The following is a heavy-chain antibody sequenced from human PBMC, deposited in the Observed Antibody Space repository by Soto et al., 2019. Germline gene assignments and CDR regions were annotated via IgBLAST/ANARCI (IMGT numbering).Heavy chain of an antibody. CDR3: VSVNCLECFES. D-gene: IGHD4-4*01. J-gene: IGHJ4*02. CDR2: FNPKNGNT. CDR1: GYTFTNYG. Sequence: ASVKVSCKASGYTFTNYGIHWLRQAPGQRLEWMGWFNPKNGNTKYSQKFEGRLTFTTDTSTSTAFMELSNLRSDDTAFDYCVSVNCLECFESWGQGTLVTVSS. V-gene: IGHV1-18*01.